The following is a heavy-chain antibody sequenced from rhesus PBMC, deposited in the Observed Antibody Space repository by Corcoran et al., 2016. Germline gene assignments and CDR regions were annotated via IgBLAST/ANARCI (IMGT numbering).Heavy chain of an antibody. CDR2: ISGSGGTS. D-gene: IGHD2-15*01. V-gene: IGHV4-57*02. CDR1: GGSIRRSNW. Sequence: QLQLQESGPGLVKPSETLSLTCAVSGGSIRRSNWWSWIRPPPGTGLEWIGRISGSGGTSSDNPSLKSRVTISTDTSKMQFSLKLSSVTAADTAVYYCARGCSSTYCSSSRFDVWGPGVLVTVSS. CDR3: ARGCSSTYCSSSRFDV. J-gene: IGHJ5-1*01.